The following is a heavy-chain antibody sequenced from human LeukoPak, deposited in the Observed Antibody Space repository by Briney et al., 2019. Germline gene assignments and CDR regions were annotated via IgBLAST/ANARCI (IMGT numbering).Heavy chain of an antibody. Sequence: PVKACCKASGGTLSTHAVSWVRQAPGQGLEWMGGIILISPTANYAQKFQDRVTITMDQYTTYMELSSLRSDDTAVYYCATGRVSDTTLVSWFATWGQGSLVTVSS. CDR1: GGTLSTHA. CDR3: ATGRVSDTTLVSWFAT. J-gene: IGHJ5*02. V-gene: IGHV1-69*05. CDR2: IILISPTA. D-gene: IGHD5-18*01.